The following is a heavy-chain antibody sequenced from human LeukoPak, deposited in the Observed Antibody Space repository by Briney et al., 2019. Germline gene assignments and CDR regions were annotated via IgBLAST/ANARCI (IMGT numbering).Heavy chain of an antibody. J-gene: IGHJ6*03. V-gene: IGHV4-39*01. Sequence: SETLSLTCTVSGGSISSSSYYWGWIRQPPGKGLEWIGSIYYSGSTYYNPSLKSRVTVSVDTSKNQFSLKLSSVTAADTAVYYCAGITIFGVGPDYYYYMNVWGKGTTVTVSS. D-gene: IGHD3-3*01. CDR2: IYYSGST. CDR3: AGITIFGVGPDYYYYMNV. CDR1: GGSISSSSYY.